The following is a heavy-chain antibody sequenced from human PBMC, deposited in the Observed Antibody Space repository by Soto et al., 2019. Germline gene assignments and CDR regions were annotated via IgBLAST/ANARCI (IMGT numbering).Heavy chain of an antibody. D-gene: IGHD6-6*01. CDR3: ARDIGGKYSRSSFDY. Sequence: GGSLRLSCAASGFTFSSYWMHWVRQAPGKGLVWVSRINSDGDSTTYADSVKGRFSISRDNAKDTLYLQINSLRAEDTAVYYCARDIGGKYSRSSFDYWGQGTLVTVSS. CDR1: GFTFSSYW. J-gene: IGHJ4*02. V-gene: IGHV3-74*03. CDR2: INSDGDST.